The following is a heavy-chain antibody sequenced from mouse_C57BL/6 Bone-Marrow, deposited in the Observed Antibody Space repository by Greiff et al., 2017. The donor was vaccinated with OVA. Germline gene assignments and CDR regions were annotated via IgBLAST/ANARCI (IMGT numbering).Heavy chain of an antibody. CDR1: GYTFTDYY. Sequence: LVESGAELVRPGASVKLSCKASGYTFTDYYINWVKQRPGQGLEWIARIYPESGNTYYNEKFKGKATLTAEKSSSTAYMQLSSLTVEDSAVYVCARQGDYYGSSYYFDYWGQGTTLTVSS. V-gene: IGHV1-76*01. J-gene: IGHJ2*01. D-gene: IGHD1-1*01. CDR2: IYPESGNT. CDR3: ARQGDYYGSSYYFDY.